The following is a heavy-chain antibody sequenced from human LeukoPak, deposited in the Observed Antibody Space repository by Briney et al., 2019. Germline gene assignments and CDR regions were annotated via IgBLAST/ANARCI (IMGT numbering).Heavy chain of an antibody. D-gene: IGHD3-10*01. CDR3: ARGRQLLWFGELSASDY. V-gene: IGHV4-34*01. CDR1: GGSLSGYY. Sequence: PSHTQSLMCALCGGSLSGYYGRWIRQPPGKGREWIGEINHSGSTNYNPSLKSRVTISVDTSKTQFSLKLSSVTAADTAVYYCARGRQLLWFGELSASDYWGQGTLVTVSS. J-gene: IGHJ4*02. CDR2: INHSGST.